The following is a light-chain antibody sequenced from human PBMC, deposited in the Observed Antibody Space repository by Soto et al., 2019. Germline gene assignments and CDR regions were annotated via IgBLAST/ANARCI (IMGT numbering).Light chain of an antibody. CDR3: GTWDSSLSVYV. V-gene: IGLV1-51*01. CDR1: SSNIGNNY. J-gene: IGLJ1*01. Sequence: QSVLTQPPSVSAAPGQKVTISCSGSSSNIGNNYVSWYQQLPGTAPKLLIYDNNKRPSGIPDRFSGSKSGTSATLGITGLQTGDEADYYCGTWDSSLSVYVLGTGTKV. CDR2: DNN.